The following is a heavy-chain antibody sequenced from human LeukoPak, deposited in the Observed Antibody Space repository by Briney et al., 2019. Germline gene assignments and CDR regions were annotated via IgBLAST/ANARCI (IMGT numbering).Heavy chain of an antibody. CDR1: GFTFSSYS. CDR3: ARPYYDFWGGYLVVYGMDV. CDR2: ISSSSSYI. D-gene: IGHD3-3*01. Sequence: GGSLRLSCAASGFTFSSYSMNWVRQAPGKGLEWVSSISSSSSYIYYADSVKGRFTISRDNAKNSLYLQMNSLRAEDTAVYYCARPYYDFWGGYLVVYGMDVWGQGTTVTVSS. J-gene: IGHJ6*02. V-gene: IGHV3-21*01.